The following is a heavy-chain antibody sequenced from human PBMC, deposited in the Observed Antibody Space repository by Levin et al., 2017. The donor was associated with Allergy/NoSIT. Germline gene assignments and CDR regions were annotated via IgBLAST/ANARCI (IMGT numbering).Heavy chain of an antibody. CDR1: GYTFSSYG. Sequence: ASVKVSCKASGYTFSSYGISWVRQAPGQGLEWMGWISAYSGDTNYAQKLQGRVTMTTDTSTSTAYMELRSLRSDDTAVYYCARKGLRRSDDAFDIWGQGTMVTVSS. CDR3: ARKGLRRSDDAFDI. D-gene: IGHD5-18*01. J-gene: IGHJ3*02. V-gene: IGHV1-18*01. CDR2: ISAYSGDT.